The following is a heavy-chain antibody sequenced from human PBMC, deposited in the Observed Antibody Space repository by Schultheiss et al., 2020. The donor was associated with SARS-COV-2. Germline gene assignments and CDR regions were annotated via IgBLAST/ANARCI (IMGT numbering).Heavy chain of an antibody. V-gene: IGHV4-59*08. CDR1: GGSISSYY. CDR2: IYYSGST. D-gene: IGHD3-16*01. CDR3: ARFGRQKPYYFDY. J-gene: IGHJ4*02. Sequence: GSLRLSCTVSGGSISSYYWSWIRQPPGKGLEWIGYIYYSGSTNYNPSLKSRVTISVDTSKNQFSLKLSSVTAADTAVYYCARFGRQKPYYFDYWGQGTLVTGSS.